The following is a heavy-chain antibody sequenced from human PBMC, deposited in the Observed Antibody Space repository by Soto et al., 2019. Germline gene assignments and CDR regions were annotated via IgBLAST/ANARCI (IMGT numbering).Heavy chain of an antibody. CDR2: IWYEGSHK. D-gene: IGHD6-19*01. CDR3: VRDSGWLFDS. CDR1: GFTFSSYG. V-gene: IGHV3-33*01. Sequence: QVQLVESGGGVVQPGRSLRLSCAASGFTFSSYGMHWVRQAPGKGLEWVAVIWYEGSHKYYADSVKGRFTSSRDDSKKTVFLQMNSLGAEDTAVYFCVRDSGWLFDSWGQGALVTVSS. J-gene: IGHJ4*02.